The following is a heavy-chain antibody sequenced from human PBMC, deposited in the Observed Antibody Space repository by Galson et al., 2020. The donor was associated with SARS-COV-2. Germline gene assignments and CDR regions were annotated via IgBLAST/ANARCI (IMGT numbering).Heavy chain of an antibody. CDR1: GFMFRTYG. CDR2: ISYDGISQ. V-gene: IGHV3-33*01. D-gene: IGHD1-26*01. Sequence: GGSMRLSCAASGFMFRTYGMHWVRQAPGKGLEWLAFISYDGISQYYADSVKGRFTISRDNSENMLYLQMTSLRAEDTAIYYCARDRHFSPTTCYNWIDPWGQGTRVTVSS. CDR3: ARDRHFSPTTCYNWIDP. J-gene: IGHJ5*02.